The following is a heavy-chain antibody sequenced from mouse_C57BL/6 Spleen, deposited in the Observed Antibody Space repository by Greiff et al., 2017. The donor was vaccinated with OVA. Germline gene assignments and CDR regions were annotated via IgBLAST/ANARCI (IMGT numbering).Heavy chain of an antibody. CDR1: GFTFSSYA. D-gene: IGHD2-13*01. CDR3: ARDQGGDYYFDD. V-gene: IGHV5-4*01. CDR2: ISDGGSYT. J-gene: IGHJ2*01. Sequence: EVKLMESGGGLVKPGGSLKLSCAASGFTFSSYAMSWVRQTPEKRLEWVATISDGGSYTYYPDNVKGRFTISRDNAKNNLYLQMSHLMSEDTAMYYCARDQGGDYYFDDWGQGTTLTVSS.